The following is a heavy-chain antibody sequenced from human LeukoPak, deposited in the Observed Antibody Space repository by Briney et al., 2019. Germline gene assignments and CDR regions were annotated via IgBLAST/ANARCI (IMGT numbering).Heavy chain of an antibody. D-gene: IGHD6-13*01. CDR1: GGTFSSYA. J-gene: IGHJ6*02. CDR3: ARTPRAAAGTFWMDV. CDR2: IIPIFGTA. V-gene: IGHV1-69*01. Sequence: GSSVKVSCKASGGTFSSYAISWVRQAPGQGLEWMGGIIPIFGTANYAQKFQGRVTITADESTSTAYMELSSLRSEDTAVYYCARTPRAAAGTFWMDVWGQGTTVTVSS.